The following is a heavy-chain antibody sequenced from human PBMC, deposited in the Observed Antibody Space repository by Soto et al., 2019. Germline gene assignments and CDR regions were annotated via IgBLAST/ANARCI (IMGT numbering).Heavy chain of an antibody. Sequence: QVKLQESGPGLVKTSQTLSLTCTVSGCSISSGGHHWSWIRQRPGKGLEWIGYIHHSGNSLSSPSLKRRVTMSVDTPTNQVSLRLTSLTVADTAVYYCAKASGIEFSWFDSWGQGTLVSVSS. CDR1: GCSISSGGHH. CDR2: IHHSGNS. J-gene: IGHJ5*01. CDR3: AKASGIEFSWFDS. D-gene: IGHD3-3*01. V-gene: IGHV4-31*03.